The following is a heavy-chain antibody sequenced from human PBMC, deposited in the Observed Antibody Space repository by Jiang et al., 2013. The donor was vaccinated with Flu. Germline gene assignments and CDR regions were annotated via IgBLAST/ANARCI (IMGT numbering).Heavy chain of an antibody. J-gene: IGHJ4*02. D-gene: IGHD1-26*01. V-gene: IGHV3-33*03. CDR3: VTQYSGSLKVLRN. CDR1: GFPFSDYG. Sequence: QLLESGGGVVQPGGSLRLSCAASGFPFSDYGMHWVRQAPGKGLEWVAVIWYDGSNGNYVDSVRGRFTISRDNSKSTLYLQMNSLRVEDTAVYYCVTQYSGSLKVLRNWGQGTLVTVSS. CDR2: IWYDGSNG.